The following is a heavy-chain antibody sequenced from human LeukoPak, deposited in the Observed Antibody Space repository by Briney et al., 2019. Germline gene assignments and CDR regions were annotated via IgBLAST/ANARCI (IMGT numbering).Heavy chain of an antibody. CDR2: ISWNSGSI. D-gene: IGHD1-14*01. Sequence: GGSLRLSCAASGFTFDDYAMHWVRQAPGKGLEWVSGISWNSGSIGYADSVKGRFTISRDNAKNSLYLQMNSLRAEDTALYYCAKDRGTNHVKTIVAHHFDYWGQGTLVTVSS. CDR1: GFTFDDYA. V-gene: IGHV3-9*01. J-gene: IGHJ4*02. CDR3: AKDRGTNHVKTIVAHHFDY.